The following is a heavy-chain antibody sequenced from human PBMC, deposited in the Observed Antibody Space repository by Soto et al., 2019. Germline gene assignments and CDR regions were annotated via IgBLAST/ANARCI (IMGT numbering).Heavy chain of an antibody. CDR2: IRSKANSYAT. CDR3: TREREIAAAGDY. D-gene: IGHD6-13*01. V-gene: IGHV3-73*01. J-gene: IGHJ4*02. CDR1: GFTFSGSA. Sequence: GGSLRLSCAASGFTFSGSAMHWVRQASGKGLEWVGRIRSKANSYATAYAASVKGRFTISRDDSKNTAYLQMNSLKTEDTAVYYCTREREIAAAGDYWGQGTLVTVSS.